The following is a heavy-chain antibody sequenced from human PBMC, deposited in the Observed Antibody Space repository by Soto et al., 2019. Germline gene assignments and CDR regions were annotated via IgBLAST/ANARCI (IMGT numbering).Heavy chain of an antibody. CDR2: IIPIFGTA. CDR3: ARDAPSSGWSRFDY. J-gene: IGHJ4*02. D-gene: IGHD6-19*01. Sequence: GASVKVSCKASGGTFSSYAISWVRQAPGQGLEWMGGIIPIFGTANYAQKFQGRVTITADESTSTAYMELSSLRSEDTAVYYCARDAPSSGWSRFDYWGQGTLVTVSS. V-gene: IGHV1-69*13. CDR1: GGTFSSYA.